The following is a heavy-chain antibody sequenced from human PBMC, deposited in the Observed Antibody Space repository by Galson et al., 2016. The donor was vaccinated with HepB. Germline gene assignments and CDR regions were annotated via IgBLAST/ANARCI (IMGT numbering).Heavy chain of an antibody. CDR3: ARVSVVRRYFDR. CDR1: GFTFSSYA. J-gene: IGHJ2*01. Sequence: SLRLSCAASGFTFSSYAMHWVRQAPGKGLEWVAVISYDGSSKYYADSVKGRFTISRDNSKNTLYVQMNSLNSEDTAVYYCARVSVVRRYFDRWGRGTLVTVSS. CDR2: ISYDGSSK. V-gene: IGHV3-30*04. D-gene: IGHD3-22*01.